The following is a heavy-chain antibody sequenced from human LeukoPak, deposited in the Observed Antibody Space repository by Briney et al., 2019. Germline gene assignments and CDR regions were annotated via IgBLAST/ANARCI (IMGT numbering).Heavy chain of an antibody. J-gene: IGHJ6*02. CDR3: AKDLSTTSCCTPTYGMDV. V-gene: IGHV3-9*01. Sequence: SGGSLRLSCAASGFTFDDYAMHWVRQAPGRGLEWVSGISWNSGSIGYADSVKGRFTISRDNAKNSLYLQMNSVRAEDTALYYCAKDLSTTSCCTPTYGMDVWGQGTTVTVSS. CDR1: GFTFDDYA. CDR2: ISWNSGSI. D-gene: IGHD2-2*01.